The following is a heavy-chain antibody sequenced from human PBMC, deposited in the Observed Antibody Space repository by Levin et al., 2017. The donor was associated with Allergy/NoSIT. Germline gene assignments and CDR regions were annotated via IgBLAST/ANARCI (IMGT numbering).Heavy chain of an antibody. CDR2: ISTSSSYI. J-gene: IGHJ4*02. Sequence: GGSLRLSCATSGFDFSTSSMTWVRQAPGRGLQWVSTISTSSSYIYQADSVKGRFTISSANAKKSLYRQRDSLRAEETADDYCARERGGSYADYWGQGTLVTVSS. CDR1: GFDFSTSS. CDR3: ARERGGSYADY. V-gene: IGHV3-21*01. D-gene: IGHD1-26*01.